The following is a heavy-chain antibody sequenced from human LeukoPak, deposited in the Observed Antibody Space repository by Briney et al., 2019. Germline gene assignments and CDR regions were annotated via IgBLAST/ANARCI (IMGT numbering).Heavy chain of an antibody. Sequence: PSGTLSLTCAVSGGSITTNNKWWNWVRRPPGKGLEWIGEINHSRGTNYNPSLKSRVTMSVDTSKNQFSLKLSSVTAADTAVYYCATEYSSPVGFDYWGQGTLVTVSS. V-gene: IGHV4-4*02. D-gene: IGHD6-6*01. CDR1: GGSITTNNKW. J-gene: IGHJ4*02. CDR3: ATEYSSPVGFDY. CDR2: INHSRGT.